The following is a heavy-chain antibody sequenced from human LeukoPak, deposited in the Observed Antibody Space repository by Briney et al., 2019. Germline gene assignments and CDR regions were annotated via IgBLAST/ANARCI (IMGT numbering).Heavy chain of an antibody. CDR2: MKQDETEK. CDR3: ASGAHYSSSWSYLDY. V-gene: IGHV3-7*01. D-gene: IGHD6-13*01. CDR1: VFTFSIYW. Sequence: GGSLRLSCAACVFTFSIYWMSWVRQAPGKGLEWVANMKQDETEKYYVDSVKGRFTISRDNAKNSLYLQMNSLRAEDTAVYYCASGAHYSSSWSYLDYWGQGALVTVSS. J-gene: IGHJ4*02.